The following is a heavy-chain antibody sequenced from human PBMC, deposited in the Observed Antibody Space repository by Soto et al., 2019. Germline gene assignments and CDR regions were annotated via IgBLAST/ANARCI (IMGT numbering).Heavy chain of an antibody. J-gene: IGHJ5*02. D-gene: IGHD3-10*01. CDR1: GGSISSGGYY. V-gene: IGHV4-31*03. Sequence: QVQLQESGPGLVKPSQTLSLTCTVSGGSISSGGYYWSWIRQHPGKGLEWIGDIYYSGSTHYNPSLKRRATISVDTSKKQFSLKLSSVTAAETAVYYCARVPSLVRGEMDNWFAPWGQGTLVTVSS. CDR3: ARVPSLVRGEMDNWFAP. CDR2: IYYSGST.